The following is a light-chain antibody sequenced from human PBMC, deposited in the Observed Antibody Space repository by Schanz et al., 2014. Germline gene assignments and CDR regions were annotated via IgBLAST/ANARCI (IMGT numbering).Light chain of an antibody. Sequence: QSALTQPASVSGSPGQSITISCTGTSSDVGSYNLVSWYQERPGKVPKVVIYDVNKRPSGVPNRFAGSKSGNTASLTISGLQADDEADYYCSSYTSSSTRVFGGGTKLTVL. J-gene: IGLJ3*02. CDR1: SSDVGSYNL. V-gene: IGLV2-14*02. CDR3: SSYTSSSTRV. CDR2: DVN.